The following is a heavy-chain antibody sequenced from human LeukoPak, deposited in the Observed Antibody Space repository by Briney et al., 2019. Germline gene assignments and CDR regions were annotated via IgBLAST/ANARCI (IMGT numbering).Heavy chain of an antibody. V-gene: IGHV3-48*01. D-gene: IGHD3-10*01. CDR2: ISSSSTI. CDR3: ARGRGERRYYFDY. CDR1: GFTFSSYS. Sequence: TGGSLRLSCAASGFTFSSYSMNWVRQAPGKGLEWVSYISSSSTIYYADSVKGRFTISRDNAKNSLYLQMNSLRAEDTAVYYCARGRGERRYYFDYWGQGTLVTVSS. J-gene: IGHJ4*02.